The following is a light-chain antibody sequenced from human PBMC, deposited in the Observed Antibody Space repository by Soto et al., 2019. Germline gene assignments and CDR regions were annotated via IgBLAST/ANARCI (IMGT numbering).Light chain of an antibody. CDR1: QSVSSN. J-gene: IGKJ1*01. Sequence: EIVMTQSPATLSVSPGERATLCCRASQSVSSNLAWYQQKPGQAPSLLIYGASTRATGIPARFSGSGSGTDFTLTISSLQSEDFAVYYCQQYNNWPRTFGQGTKVEIK. CDR3: QQYNNWPRT. V-gene: IGKV3-15*01. CDR2: GAS.